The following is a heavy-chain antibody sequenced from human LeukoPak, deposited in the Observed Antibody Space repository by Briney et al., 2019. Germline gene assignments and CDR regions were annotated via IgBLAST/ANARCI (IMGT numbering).Heavy chain of an antibody. Sequence: GTSLRLSCVASGFNFREYAMHWVRQAPGKGLEWVAVISDGGTEKYYADSVRGRFTISRDNSQNMLYVEVNSLRTEDTAMYYCAKPGRFCSATRCYTYYDYWGQGTLVTVSS. D-gene: IGHD2-2*01. J-gene: IGHJ4*02. CDR3: AKPGRFCSATRCYTYYDY. CDR2: ISDGGTEK. V-gene: IGHV3-30-3*02. CDR1: GFNFREYA.